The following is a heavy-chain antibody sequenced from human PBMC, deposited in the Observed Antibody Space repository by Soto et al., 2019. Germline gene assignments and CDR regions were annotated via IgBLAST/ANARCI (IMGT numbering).Heavy chain of an antibody. V-gene: IGHV3-33*01. CDR3: ARDRLILDKTLWTTVTTGVDNDAFDI. D-gene: IGHD4-17*01. CDR1: GFTFSSYG. Sequence: GGSLRLSCAASGFTFSSYGMHWVRQAPGKGLEWVAVIWYDGSNKYYADSVKGRFTISRDNSKNTLYLQMNSLRAEDTAVYYCARDRLILDKTLWTTVTTGVDNDAFDIWGQGTMVTVSS. J-gene: IGHJ3*02. CDR2: IWYDGSNK.